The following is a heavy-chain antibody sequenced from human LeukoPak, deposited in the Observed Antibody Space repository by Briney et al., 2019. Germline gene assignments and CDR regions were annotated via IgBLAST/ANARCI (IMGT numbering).Heavy chain of an antibody. Sequence: GGSLRLSCAASGFSFNLYWMSWVRQAPGKGLEWVATIKQDGSQKYYVDSVKGRFTISRDNSKNTLYLQMNSLRADDTAVYYCAKDAVTALAGYYYYMDVWGKGTMVTVSS. J-gene: IGHJ6*03. CDR3: AKDAVTALAGYYYYMDV. CDR2: IKQDGSQK. V-gene: IGHV3-7*03. D-gene: IGHD6-19*01. CDR1: GFSFNLYW.